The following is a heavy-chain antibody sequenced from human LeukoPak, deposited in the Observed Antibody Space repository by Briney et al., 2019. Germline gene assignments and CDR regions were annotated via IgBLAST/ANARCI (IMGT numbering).Heavy chain of an antibody. D-gene: IGHD2-15*01. J-gene: IGHJ5*02. CDR3: ARGAVVVVAATPSWFDP. Sequence: ASVKVSCKASGYTFTSYYMHWVRQAPGQGLEWMGIINPSGGSTSYAQKFQGRVTMTRDTSTSTVYMELSSLRSEDTAVYYCARGAVVVVAATPSWFDPWGQGTLVTVSS. V-gene: IGHV1-46*01. CDR1: GYTFTSYY. CDR2: INPSGGST.